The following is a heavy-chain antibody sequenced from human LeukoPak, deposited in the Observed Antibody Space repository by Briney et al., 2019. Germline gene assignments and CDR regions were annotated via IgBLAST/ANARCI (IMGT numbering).Heavy chain of an antibody. CDR3: ATEQWLDGNAFDI. Sequence: PGGSLRLSCAASGFTFSSYSMNWVRQAPGKGLEWVSYISSSGSTIYYADSVKGRFTISRDNAKNSLYLQMNSLRAEDTAVYYCATEQWLDGNAFDIWGQGTMVTVSS. V-gene: IGHV3-48*04. CDR2: ISSSGSTI. CDR1: GFTFSSYS. J-gene: IGHJ3*02. D-gene: IGHD6-19*01.